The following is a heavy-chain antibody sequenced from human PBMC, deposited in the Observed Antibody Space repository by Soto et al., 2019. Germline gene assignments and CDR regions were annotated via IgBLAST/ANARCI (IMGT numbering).Heavy chain of an antibody. CDR3: MGLGLGELSPADY. V-gene: IGHV1-69*01. J-gene: IGHJ4*02. Sequence: QVQLVQSGAEVKQPGSSVKVSCKASGGTFSSYAISWVRQAPGHGLEWMGGIIPSFGTATYAQKFQGRVTITADESTSTAYMELSSLRSEDTAVYYCMGLGLGELSPADYWGQGTMVTVSS. CDR1: GGTFSSYA. D-gene: IGHD3-16*02. CDR2: IIPSFGTA.